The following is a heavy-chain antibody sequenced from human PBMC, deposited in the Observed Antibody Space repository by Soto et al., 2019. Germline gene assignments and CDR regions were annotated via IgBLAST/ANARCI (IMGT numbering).Heavy chain of an antibody. V-gene: IGHV3-7*01. J-gene: IGHJ3*02. Sequence: GGSLRLSCAASGFTFSRFWMSWVRQAPGKGLEWVANIKQDGSEKYYVDSVKGRFTFSRDNAKNSLYLQMNSLRAEDTAVYYCARGRDDAFDIWGQGTMVTVSS. CDR2: IKQDGSEK. CDR1: GFTFSRFW. CDR3: ARGRDDAFDI.